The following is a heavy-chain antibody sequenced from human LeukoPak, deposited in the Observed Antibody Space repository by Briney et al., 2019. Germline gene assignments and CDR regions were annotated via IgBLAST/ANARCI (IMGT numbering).Heavy chain of an antibody. CDR1: GGSISSSSYY. CDR3: GRHAEMVQVDY. D-gene: IGHD4/OR15-4a*01. CDR2: IYYSGST. Sequence: SETLSLTCTVSGGSISSSSYYWGWIRQPPGKGLEWIGSIYYSGSTYYNPSLKSRVTISVDTSKNQFSLKLSSVTAADTAVYYCGRHAEMVQVDYWGQGTLVTVSS. J-gene: IGHJ4*02. V-gene: IGHV4-39*07.